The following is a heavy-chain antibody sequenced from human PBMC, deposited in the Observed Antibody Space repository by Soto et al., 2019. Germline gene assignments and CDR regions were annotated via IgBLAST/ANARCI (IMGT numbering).Heavy chain of an antibody. D-gene: IGHD3-22*01. V-gene: IGHV3-30*18. Sequence: GGSLRLSCAASGFTFSSYAMHWVRQAPGKGLEWVAVISYDGSNEYYADSVKGRFTISRDNSENTLYLQMNSLRAEDTAVYYCAKDSVFSHLYYYHSSVYIDYWGQGTLVTGSS. CDR1: GFTFSSYA. CDR3: AKDSVFSHLYYYHSSVYIDY. J-gene: IGHJ4*02. CDR2: ISYDGSNE.